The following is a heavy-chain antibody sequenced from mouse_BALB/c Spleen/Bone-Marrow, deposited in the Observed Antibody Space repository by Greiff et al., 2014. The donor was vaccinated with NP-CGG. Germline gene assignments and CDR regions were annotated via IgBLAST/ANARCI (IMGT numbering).Heavy chain of an antibody. CDR3: ARCGYCGWLAY. J-gene: IGHJ3*01. CDR2: INPNSRTI. D-gene: IGHD2-3*01. CDR1: GFELSRYW. V-gene: IGHV4-1*02. Sequence: EVMLVESGGGLVQPGGSLKLSCTASGFELSRYWMSWVRQAPGKGLEWIGEINPNSRTINYTPSLKERFIISRDNTKNTLYLQVSKVRSEDTALYFCARCGYCGWLAYWGQGTLVTVSA.